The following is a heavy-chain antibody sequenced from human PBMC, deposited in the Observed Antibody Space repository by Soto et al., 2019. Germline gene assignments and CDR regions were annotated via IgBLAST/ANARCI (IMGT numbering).Heavy chain of an antibody. CDR1: GFTFNRHW. V-gene: IGHV3-7*01. CDR3: VRTGWNPPDY. Sequence: EVKLVESGGGLVQPGGSLRLSCAVSGFTFNRHWMSWVCQTPGKGREWVASIKEDGSEKSYVDSVKGRFTIYRDNDKNSQFLQMNSLRVEAMGLYFGVRTGWNPPDYCGKRTLVTV. CDR2: IKEDGSEK. J-gene: IGHJ4*02. D-gene: IGHD1-1*01.